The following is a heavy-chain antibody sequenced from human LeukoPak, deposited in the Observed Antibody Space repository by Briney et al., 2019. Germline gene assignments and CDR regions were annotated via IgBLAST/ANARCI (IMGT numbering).Heavy chain of an antibody. CDR2: IYHSGST. V-gene: IGHV4-34*01. CDR3: ASSGYSYGYSWY. Sequence: LRLSCAASGFTFSDHYMSWIRQPPGKGLEWIGEIYHSGSTNYNPSLKSRVTISVDKSKNQFSLKLSSVTAADTAVYYCASSGYSYGYSWYWGQGTLVTVSS. CDR1: GFTFSDHY. D-gene: IGHD5-18*01. J-gene: IGHJ4*02.